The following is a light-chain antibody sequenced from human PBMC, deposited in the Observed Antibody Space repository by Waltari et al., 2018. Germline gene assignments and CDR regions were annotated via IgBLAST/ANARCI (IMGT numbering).Light chain of an antibody. CDR1: SRDVGFYNY. CDR3: NSYTGSSSWV. J-gene: IGLJ3*02. Sequence: QSALTQPTSVSGSPGQSITISCTGTSRDVGFYNYVPWYQQYPGKVPQLLIYDVSDRPSGVSSRFSGSKSGNTASRTISGLQADDEADYYCNSYTGSSSWVFGGGTKLTVL. CDR2: DVS. V-gene: IGLV2-14*01.